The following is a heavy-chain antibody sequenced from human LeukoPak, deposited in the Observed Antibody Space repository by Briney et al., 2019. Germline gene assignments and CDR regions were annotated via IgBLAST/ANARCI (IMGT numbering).Heavy chain of an antibody. CDR1: GFTSSSYA. D-gene: IGHD6-13*01. CDR2: VSGSGDRM. J-gene: IGHJ4*02. CDR3: AKAAAAPGFDF. V-gene: IGHV3-23*01. Sequence: PGGSLRLSCAASGFTSSSYALNSVRQAPGKGLEWVATVSGSGDRMYHADSVKGRFTISRDNSKNTIYLQMNSLRAEDTALYYCAKAAAAPGFDFWGQGTLVTVSS.